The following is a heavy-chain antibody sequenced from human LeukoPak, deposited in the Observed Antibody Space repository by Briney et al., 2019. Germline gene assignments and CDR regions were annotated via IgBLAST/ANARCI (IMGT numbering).Heavy chain of an antibody. CDR3: ARDYYYYYMDV. V-gene: IGHV4-39*07. J-gene: IGHJ6*03. CDR1: GGSISSSSYY. Sequence: SETLSLTCTVSGGSISSSSYYWGWIRQPPGKGLEWIGSIYYSGSTYYNPSLKSRVTISVDTSKNQFSLKLSSVTAADSAVYYCARDYYYYYMDVWGKGTTVTVSS. CDR2: IYYSGST.